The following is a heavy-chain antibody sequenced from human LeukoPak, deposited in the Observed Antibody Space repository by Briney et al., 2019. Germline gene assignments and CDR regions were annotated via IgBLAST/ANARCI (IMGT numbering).Heavy chain of an antibody. CDR3: ARVSSSSWYDYFDY. CDR2: IYYSGST. Sequence: SETLSVTCTVSGGSISSYYWSWIRQPPGKGMECIGYIYYSGSTNYNPSLKSRVTISVDTSKNQFSLKLSSVTAADTAVYYCARVSSSSWYDYFDYWGQGTLVTVSS. J-gene: IGHJ4*02. CDR1: GGSISSYY. V-gene: IGHV4-59*08. D-gene: IGHD6-13*01.